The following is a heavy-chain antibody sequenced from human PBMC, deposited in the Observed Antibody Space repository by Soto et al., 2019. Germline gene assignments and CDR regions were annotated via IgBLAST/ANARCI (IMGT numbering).Heavy chain of an antibody. J-gene: IGHJ6*02. V-gene: IGHV4-31*03. CDR3: ARVSGIYYYGMDV. Sequence: SETLSLTCTVSGGSISSGGYCWSWIRQHPGKGLEWIGYIYYSGSTNYNPSLKSRVTISVDTSKNQVSLKLSSVTAADTAVYYCARVSGIYYYGMDVWGQGTTVTVSS. CDR1: GGSISSGGYC. D-gene: IGHD3-10*01. CDR2: IYYSGST.